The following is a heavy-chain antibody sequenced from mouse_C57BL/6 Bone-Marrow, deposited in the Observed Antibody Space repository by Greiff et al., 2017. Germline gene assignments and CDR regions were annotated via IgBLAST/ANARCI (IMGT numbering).Heavy chain of an antibody. J-gene: IGHJ3*01. D-gene: IGHD2-12*01. Sequence: QVQLQQPGAELVKPGASVKLSCKASGYTFTSYWMQWVKQRPGQGLEWIGEIDPSDSYTNYNQKFKGKATLTVDTCSSTAYMQLSSLTSEDSAVYYCAYYSTFAYWGQGTLVTVSA. CDR3: AYYSTFAY. CDR2: IDPSDSYT. V-gene: IGHV1-50*01. CDR1: GYTFTSYW.